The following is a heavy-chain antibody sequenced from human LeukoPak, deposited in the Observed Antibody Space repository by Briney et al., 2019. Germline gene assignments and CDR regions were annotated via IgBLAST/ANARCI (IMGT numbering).Heavy chain of an antibody. CDR2: IYSSGST. D-gene: IGHD6-13*01. J-gene: IGHJ5*02. V-gene: IGHV4-4*07. CDR1: GGSLSNYY. Sequence: SETLCLSRAVSGGSLSNYYWTSGRAPAGEGLWWIGRIYSSGSTNYNPSLKSRLTMSVDTSTNQFSLRLNSVTAADTAVYVCARGYSSSWYMNWFDPWGQGTLVAVSS. CDR3: ARGYSSSWYMNWFDP.